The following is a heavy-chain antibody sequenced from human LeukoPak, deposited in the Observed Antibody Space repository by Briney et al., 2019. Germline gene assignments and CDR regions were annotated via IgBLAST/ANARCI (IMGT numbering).Heavy chain of an antibody. D-gene: IGHD5-24*01. V-gene: IGHV3-23*01. CDR1: GFTFSSYA. J-gene: IGHJ3*02. Sequence: PGGSLRLSCAASGFTFSSYAMSWVRQAPGKGLEWVSAISGSGGSTYYADSVKGRFTISRDKSMNTLYLQMNSLRAEDTAIYFCAKDIWRWAFDIWGQGTMVTVSS. CDR3: AKDIWRWAFDI. CDR2: ISGSGGST.